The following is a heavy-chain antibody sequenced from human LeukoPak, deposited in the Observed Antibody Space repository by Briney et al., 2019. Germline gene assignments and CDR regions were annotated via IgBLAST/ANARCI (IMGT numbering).Heavy chain of an antibody. Sequence: GGSLRLSCAASGFTLSSHTMNWVRQAPGKGLEWVSGISGSGISTYYADSVKGRFTISRDNSKNTLYLQMNSLRVEDTAVYYCAKSWNYYDSSGDDALDIWGQGTMVTVSS. CDR3: AKSWNYYDSSGDDALDI. V-gene: IGHV3-23*01. CDR2: ISGSGIST. D-gene: IGHD3-22*01. J-gene: IGHJ3*02. CDR1: GFTLSSHT.